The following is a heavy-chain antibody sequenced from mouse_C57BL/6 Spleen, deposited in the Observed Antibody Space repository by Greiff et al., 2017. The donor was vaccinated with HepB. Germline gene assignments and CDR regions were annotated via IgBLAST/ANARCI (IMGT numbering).Heavy chain of an antibody. J-gene: IGHJ3*01. D-gene: IGHD2-5*01. Sequence: QVQLQHPGAELVMPGASVKLSCKASGYTFTSYWMHWVKQRPGQGLEWIGEIDPSDSYTNYNQKFKGKSTLTVDKSSSTAYMQLSSLTSEDSAVYYCARGDYSNYPAWFAYWGQGTLVTVSA. CDR2: IDPSDSYT. V-gene: IGHV1-69*01. CDR1: GYTFTSYW. CDR3: ARGDYSNYPAWFAY.